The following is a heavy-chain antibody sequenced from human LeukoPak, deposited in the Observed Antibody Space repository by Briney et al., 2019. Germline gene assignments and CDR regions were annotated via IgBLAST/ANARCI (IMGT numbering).Heavy chain of an antibody. Sequence: SETLSLTCAVYGGSFSGYYWSWIRQPPGKGLEWIGEINHSGSTNYNPSLKSRVTISVDTSKNQFSLKLSSVTAADTAVYYCARGRRIVVVPAAWRYNWFDPWGQGTLVTVSS. CDR1: GGSFSGYY. CDR2: INHSGST. CDR3: ARGRRIVVVPAAWRYNWFDP. V-gene: IGHV4-34*01. J-gene: IGHJ5*02. D-gene: IGHD2-2*01.